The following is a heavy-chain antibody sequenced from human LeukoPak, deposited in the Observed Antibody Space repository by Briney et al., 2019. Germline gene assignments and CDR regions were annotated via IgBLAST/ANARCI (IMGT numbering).Heavy chain of an antibody. D-gene: IGHD6-19*01. J-gene: IGHJ6*02. CDR3: AEDPASRSRWYVDYYYYGMDV. CDR2: ISGSGGST. CDR1: GFTFSSYA. V-gene: IGHV3-23*01. Sequence: GGSLRLSCAASGFTFSSYAMSWVRQAPGKGLEWVSAISGSGGSTYYADSVKGRFTISRDNSKNTLYLQMNSLRAEDTAVYYSAEDPASRSRWYVDYYYYGMDVWGQGTTVTVSS.